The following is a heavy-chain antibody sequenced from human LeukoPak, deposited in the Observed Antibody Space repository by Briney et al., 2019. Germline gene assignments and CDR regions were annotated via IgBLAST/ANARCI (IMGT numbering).Heavy chain of an antibody. CDR3: ARVPYHYDSSGYYET. CDR2: IYYSGST. CDR1: GGSISSYY. Sequence: SETLSLTCTVSGGSISSYYWSWLRQPPGKGLEWIGYIYYSGSTNYNPSLKSRVTISVDTSKNQFSLKLSSVTAADTAVYYCARVPYHYDSSGYYETWGQGTMATVSS. D-gene: IGHD3-22*01. V-gene: IGHV4-59*08. J-gene: IGHJ3*01.